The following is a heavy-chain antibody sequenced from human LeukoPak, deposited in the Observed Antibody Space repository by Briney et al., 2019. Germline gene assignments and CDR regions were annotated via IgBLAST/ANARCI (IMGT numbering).Heavy chain of an antibody. J-gene: IGHJ4*02. CDR2: ISGSGGST. V-gene: IGHV3-23*01. D-gene: IGHD4-17*01. CDR3: VKVALSDYVDYVWYFDY. Sequence: QPGGSLRLSFAASGFTFRSHAMSWVRQAPGKGLEWVSAISGSGGSTYYADSVKGRFTISRDNSTNTLYLQMYSLRAEDTAVYYCVKVALSDYVDYVWYFDYWGQGTLVTVS. CDR1: GFTFRSHA.